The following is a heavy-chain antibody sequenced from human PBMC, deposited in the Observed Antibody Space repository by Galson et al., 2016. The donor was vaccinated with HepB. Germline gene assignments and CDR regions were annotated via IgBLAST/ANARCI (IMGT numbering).Heavy chain of an antibody. CDR3: ARARGRSFGEFPEAYFDF. Sequence: SETLSLTCSVSGASVNSGGYLWSWIRQPPGKGLQWIGYIYYTGSTNYNPSVKSRVSMSMDTSNNQFSLKVTSVTAADTALYYCARARGRSFGEFPEAYFDFWGQGTLGSVSS. CDR2: IYYTGST. D-gene: IGHD3-10*01. CDR1: GASVNSGGYL. J-gene: IGHJ4*02. V-gene: IGHV4-61*08.